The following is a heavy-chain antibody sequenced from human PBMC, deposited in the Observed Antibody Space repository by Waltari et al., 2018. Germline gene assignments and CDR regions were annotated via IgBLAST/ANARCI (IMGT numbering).Heavy chain of an antibody. CDR2: IYYSGST. CDR3: ARRYDILTGLFDY. V-gene: IGHV4-39*01. Sequence: QLQLQESGPGLVKPSETLSLTCTVSGGSISSSSYYWGWTHQPPGKGLEWIGSIYYSGSTYYNPSLKSRVTISVDTSKNQFSLKLSSVTAADTAVYYCARRYDILTGLFDYWGQGTLVTVSS. D-gene: IGHD3-9*01. J-gene: IGHJ4*02. CDR1: GGSISSSSYY.